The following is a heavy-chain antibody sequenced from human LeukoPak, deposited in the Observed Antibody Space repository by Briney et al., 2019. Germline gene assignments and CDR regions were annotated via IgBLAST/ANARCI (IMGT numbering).Heavy chain of an antibody. CDR2: IKVDGSEK. Sequence: GGSLRLSCAASGFTFKNYAMSWVRQAPGKGLEWVANIKVDGSEKNYVDSVKGRLIISRDNAKNSLHLQMNSLRVEDTAVYYCAREIPGGATTLDYWGQGTLVTVSS. CDR1: GFTFKNYA. J-gene: IGHJ4*02. CDR3: AREIPGGATTLDY. D-gene: IGHD1-26*01. V-gene: IGHV3-7*01.